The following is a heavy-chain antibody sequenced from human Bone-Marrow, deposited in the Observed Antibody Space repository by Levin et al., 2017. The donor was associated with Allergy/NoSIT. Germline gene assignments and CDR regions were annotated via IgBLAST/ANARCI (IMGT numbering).Heavy chain of an antibody. CDR2: IYWDDDQ. J-gene: IGHJ5*02. D-gene: IGHD5-24*01. CDR1: GFSLSTAGVS. CDR3: AHIGNYNYGFIGGMDS. V-gene: IGHV2-5*02. Sequence: SGPTLVKPTQTLTLTCTFSGFSLSTAGVSVAWIRQPPGKALEWIGHIYWDDDQRYSPSLKSRVSISKDTSKNQVFLTMTNVDSVDIATYYCAHIGNYNYGFIGGMDSWGQGTLVVVSA.